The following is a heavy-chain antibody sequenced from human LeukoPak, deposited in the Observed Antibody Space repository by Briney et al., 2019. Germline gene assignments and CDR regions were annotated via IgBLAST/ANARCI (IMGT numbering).Heavy chain of an antibody. CDR2: FYSGGST. CDR1: GFTVSSTY. V-gene: IGHV3-53*01. CDR3: ARAGQGGYSPHRLPHYYGMDV. J-gene: IGHJ6*04. Sequence: GGSLRLSCAAPGFTVSSTYTSWVPHAPGKGLGWGSVFYSGGSTYYADSAKGRFTISRDNGKITLYLQMNSLRAEDTAVYYCARAGQGGYSPHRLPHYYGMDVWGKGTTVTVSS. D-gene: IGHD5-18*01.